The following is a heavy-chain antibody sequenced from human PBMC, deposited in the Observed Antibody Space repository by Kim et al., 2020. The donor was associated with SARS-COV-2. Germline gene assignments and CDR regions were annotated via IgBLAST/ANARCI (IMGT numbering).Heavy chain of an antibody. Sequence: SVKGRFTISRDNAKNSLYLQMNSLRAEDTALYYCAKDKIAAARFYYYMDVWGKGTTVTVSS. J-gene: IGHJ6*03. V-gene: IGHV3-9*01. CDR3: AKDKIAAARFYYYMDV. D-gene: IGHD6-13*01.